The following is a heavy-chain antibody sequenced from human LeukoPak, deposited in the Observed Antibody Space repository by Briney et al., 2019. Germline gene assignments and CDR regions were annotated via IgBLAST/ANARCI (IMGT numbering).Heavy chain of an antibody. J-gene: IGHJ4*02. CDR2: IYHSGGT. CDR3: AGRVTVTTKDLDY. CDR1: GGSISSSNW. V-gene: IGHV4-4*02. D-gene: IGHD4-17*01. Sequence: PSETLSLTCAVSGGSISSSNWWSWVRQPPGKGLEWIGEIYHSGGTNYNPSLKSRVTISVDKSKNQFSLKLSSVTAADTAVYYCAGRVTVTTKDLDYWGQGTLVTVSS.